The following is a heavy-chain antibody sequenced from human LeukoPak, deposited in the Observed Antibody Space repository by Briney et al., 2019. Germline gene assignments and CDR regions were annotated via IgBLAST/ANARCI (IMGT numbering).Heavy chain of an antibody. J-gene: IGHJ4*02. CDR1: GVTVSNNY. D-gene: IGHD6-6*01. Sequence: GGSLRLSCAASGVTVSNNYMNWVRQAPGKGLKWVSLIYSGGSTYYADSVKGRFTISRDNSKNTLYLQMNSLRAEDTAVYYCAGDPPAVAANTYGWGQGTLVTVSS. CDR3: AGDPPAVAANTYG. V-gene: IGHV3-66*01. CDR2: IYSGGST.